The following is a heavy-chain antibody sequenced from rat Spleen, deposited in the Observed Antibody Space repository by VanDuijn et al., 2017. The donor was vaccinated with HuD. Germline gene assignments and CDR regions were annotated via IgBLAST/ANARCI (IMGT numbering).Heavy chain of an antibody. Sequence: EVQLVESDGGLVQPGRSLKLSCAASGFTFSDYYMAWVRQAPTKGLEWVATISYDGSSTYYRDSVKGRFTISRDNAKSTLYLQQNSLRSEDTATYYCTRELPGYNWYFDFWGPGTMVTMSS. J-gene: IGHJ1*01. V-gene: IGHV5-29*01. D-gene: IGHD1-4*01. CDR2: ISYDGSST. CDR3: TRELPGYNWYFDF. CDR1: GFTFSDYY.